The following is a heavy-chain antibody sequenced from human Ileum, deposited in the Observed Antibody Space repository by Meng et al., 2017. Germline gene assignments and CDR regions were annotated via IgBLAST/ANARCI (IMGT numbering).Heavy chain of an antibody. J-gene: IGHJ5*02. Sequence: VQLQESGPGLVKSSQTLSLTRTVPGGSISSGDYYWSWIRQPPGKGLEWIGYIFDTGPPSYSPPLRSRLSISMDTSKNQFSLRLTSVSAADTAVYYCAASLDGNRFDPWGQGTLVTVSS. CDR2: IFDTGPP. D-gene: IGHD1-26*01. CDR1: GGSISSGDYY. CDR3: AASLDGNRFDP. V-gene: IGHV4-30-4*01.